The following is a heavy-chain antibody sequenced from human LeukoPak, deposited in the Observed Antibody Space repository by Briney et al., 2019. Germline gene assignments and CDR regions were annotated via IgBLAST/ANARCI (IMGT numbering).Heavy chain of an antibody. Sequence: PGGSLRLSCAASGFTFSSYGMHWVRQAPGKGLEWVSSISGSGVGTYYADSVKGRFTISRDNSKNTLYLQMNSLRAEDTALYYCAKGDLYSSSWEYFHHWGQGTLVTASS. V-gene: IGHV3-23*01. D-gene: IGHD6-13*01. CDR3: AKGDLYSSSWEYFHH. J-gene: IGHJ1*01. CDR1: GFTFSSYG. CDR2: ISGSGVGT.